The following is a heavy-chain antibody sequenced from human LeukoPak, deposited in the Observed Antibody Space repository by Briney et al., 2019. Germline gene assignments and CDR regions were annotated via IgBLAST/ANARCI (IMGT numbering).Heavy chain of an antibody. V-gene: IGHV3-9*01. D-gene: IGHD5-12*01. CDR3: AINGGGDSGYGNFDY. CDR1: GFTFDDYA. Sequence: GGSLRLSCAVSGFTFDDYAMHWVRHVPGKGLEWVSGINWNSDSIGYADSVKGRFTTSRDNAKNSLYLQMNSLRAEDTAFYYCAINGGGDSGYGNFDYWGQGTLVTVSS. J-gene: IGHJ4*02. CDR2: INWNSDSI.